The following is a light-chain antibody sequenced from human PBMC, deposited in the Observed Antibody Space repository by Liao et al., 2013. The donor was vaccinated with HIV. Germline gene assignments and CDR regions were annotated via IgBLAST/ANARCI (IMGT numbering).Light chain of an antibody. CDR2: DDM. CDR3: QAWDSSAVT. CDR1: RLGNKW. Sequence: SYELTQPPSVSVSPGQTANITCSGQRLGNKWTSWYQQRPGQSPILVIYDDMKRPSGIPERFSGSNSGNTATLTISGTQAMDEADYYCQAWDSSAVTFGGGTKLTVL. V-gene: IGLV3-1*01. J-gene: IGLJ2*01.